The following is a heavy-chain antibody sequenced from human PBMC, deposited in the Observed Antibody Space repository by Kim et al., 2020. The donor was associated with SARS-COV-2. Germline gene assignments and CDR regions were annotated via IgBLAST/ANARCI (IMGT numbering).Heavy chain of an antibody. J-gene: IGHJ4*02. D-gene: IGHD2-15*01. CDR3: AKIDIVGVVAAPCLDY. V-gene: IGHV3-23*01. Sequence: AKGRFTISTDTSKNTLYLRMNSLRAEDTAVYYWAKIDIVGVVAAPCLDYWGQGTLVTVSS.